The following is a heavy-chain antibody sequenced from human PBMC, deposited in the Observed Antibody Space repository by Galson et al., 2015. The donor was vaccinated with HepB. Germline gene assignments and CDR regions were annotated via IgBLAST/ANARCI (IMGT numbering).Heavy chain of an antibody. Sequence: SVKVSCKAFGYNFATYSITWVRQAPGQGLQWMGWINTYNQNTNYAQHLQGRFTMTTDTSTSTDYMELMSLRSDDTAVYYCARGDLVVVVDATQHYWFAPWGQGTLISVSS. CDR2: INTYNQNT. V-gene: IGHV1-18*01. CDR3: ARGDLVVVVDATQHYWFAP. J-gene: IGHJ5*02. D-gene: IGHD2-15*01. CDR1: GYNFATYS.